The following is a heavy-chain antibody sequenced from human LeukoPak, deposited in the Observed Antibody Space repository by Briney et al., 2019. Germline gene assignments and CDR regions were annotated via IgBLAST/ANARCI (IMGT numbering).Heavy chain of an antibody. CDR1: GGSISSSSYY. J-gene: IGHJ5*02. CDR2: IYYSGST. D-gene: IGHD2-15*01. V-gene: IGHV4-39*07. Sequence: SETLSLTCTVSGGSISSSSYYWGWIRQPPGKGLEWIGSIYYSGSTYYNPSLKSRVTISVDTSKNQFSLKLSSVAAADTAVYYCARAKLVVVAAPSPWFDPWGQGTLVTVSS. CDR3: ARAKLVVVAAPSPWFDP.